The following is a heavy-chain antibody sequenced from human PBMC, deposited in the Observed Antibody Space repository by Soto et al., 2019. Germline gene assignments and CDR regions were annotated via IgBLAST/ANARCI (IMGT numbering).Heavy chain of an antibody. Sequence: GGSLRLSCAASGFTFSSYAMHWVRQAPGKGLEWVAVISYDGSNKYYADSVKGRFTISRDNSKNTLYLQMNSLRAEDTAVYYCARAWSSSSALVDYWGQGTLVTVSS. CDR1: GFTFSSYA. J-gene: IGHJ4*02. CDR3: ARAWSSSSALVDY. D-gene: IGHD6-6*01. V-gene: IGHV3-30-3*01. CDR2: ISYDGSNK.